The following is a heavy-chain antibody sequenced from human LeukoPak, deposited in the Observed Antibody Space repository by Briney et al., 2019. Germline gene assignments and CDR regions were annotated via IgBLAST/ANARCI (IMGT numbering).Heavy chain of an antibody. CDR3: ARYSGTYYVY. Sequence: SETLSLTCTVSGGSISNYYWSWIRQPPGKGLEWIGYIYYSGSTKYNASLKSRVIISVDTSKSQFSLNLSSVTAADTAVYYCARYSGTYYVYWGQGTLVTVSS. D-gene: IGHD1-26*01. J-gene: IGHJ4*02. CDR2: IYYSGST. CDR1: GGSISNYY. V-gene: IGHV4-59*01.